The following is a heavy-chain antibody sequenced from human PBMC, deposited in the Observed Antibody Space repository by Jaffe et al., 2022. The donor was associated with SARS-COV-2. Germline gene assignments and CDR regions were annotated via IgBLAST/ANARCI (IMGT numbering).Heavy chain of an antibody. CDR2: ISGSGGDT. CDR1: GFTLRNYA. V-gene: IGHV3-23*01. CDR3: AKVPYSNGPYYFDY. D-gene: IGHD6-19*01. Sequence: EVQLLESGGGLVQLGGSLRLSCAASGFTLRNYAMSWVRQAPGKGLEWVSAISGSGGDTNYPDSVKGRFTISRDNSKNKLYLQMNSLRAEDTAVYYCAKVPYSNGPYYFDYWGQGTLVTVSS. J-gene: IGHJ4*02.